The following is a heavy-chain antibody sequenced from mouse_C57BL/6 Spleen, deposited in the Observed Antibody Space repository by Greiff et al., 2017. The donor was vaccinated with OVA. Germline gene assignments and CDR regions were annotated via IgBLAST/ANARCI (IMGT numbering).Heavy chain of an antibody. CDR3: ARGGYDYQWYFDV. J-gene: IGHJ1*03. D-gene: IGHD2-4*01. CDR1: GFTFSSYA. Sequence: EVQRVESGGGLVKPGGSLKLSCAASGFTFSSYAMSWVRQTPEKRLEWVATISDGGSYTYYPANVKGRFTISRDNAKNNLDLQMSHLKSDDTAMYYCARGGYDYQWYFDVWGTGTTVTVSS. CDR2: ISDGGSYT. V-gene: IGHV5-4*01.